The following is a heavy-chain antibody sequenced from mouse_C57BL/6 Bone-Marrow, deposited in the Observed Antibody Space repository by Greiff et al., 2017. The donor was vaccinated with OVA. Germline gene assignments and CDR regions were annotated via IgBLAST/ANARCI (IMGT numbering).Heavy chain of an antibody. V-gene: IGHV5-12*01. Sequence: EVKLVESGGGLVQPGGSLKLSCAASGFTFSDYYMYWVRQTPEKRLEWVAYISNGGGSTYYPDTVKGRFTISRDNAKNTLYLQMSRLESEDTAMYYCARHEAYWGQGTLVTVSA. CDR3: ARHEAY. CDR1: GFTFSDYY. CDR2: ISNGGGST. J-gene: IGHJ3*01.